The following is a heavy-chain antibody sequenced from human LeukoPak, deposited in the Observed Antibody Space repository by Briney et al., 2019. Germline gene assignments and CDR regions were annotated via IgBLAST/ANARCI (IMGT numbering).Heavy chain of an antibody. D-gene: IGHD3-10*01. CDR3: AKVWFGELLHFDF. CDR2: ISGSGHST. J-gene: IGHJ4*02. V-gene: IGHV3-23*01. Sequence: PGGSLRLSCAASGFTFATYAMSWVRQAPGKGLEWVSTISGSGHSTYYADSVKGRFTVSRDNSENTLYLRMNSLSADDTAVYYCAKVWFGELLHFDFWGVGTLVTVSS. CDR1: GFTFATYA.